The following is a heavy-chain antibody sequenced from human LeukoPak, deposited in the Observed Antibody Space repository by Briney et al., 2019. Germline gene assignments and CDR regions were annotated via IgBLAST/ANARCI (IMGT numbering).Heavy chain of an antibody. D-gene: IGHD6-13*01. CDR2: IYYSGST. CDR3: ARVRGSSWHYFDY. J-gene: IGHJ4*02. Sequence: SETLSLTCTVSGGSISSYYWSWIRQPPGKGLEWIGYIYYSGSTNYNPSLKSRVTISVDTSKNQISLKLSSVTAADTAVYYCARVRGSSWHYFDYWGLGTLVTVSS. CDR1: GGSISSYY. V-gene: IGHV4-59*08.